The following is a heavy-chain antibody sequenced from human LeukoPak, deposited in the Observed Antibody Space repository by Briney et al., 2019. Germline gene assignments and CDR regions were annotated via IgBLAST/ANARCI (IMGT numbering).Heavy chain of an antibody. CDR1: GFTFTSPA. J-gene: IGHJ5*02. CDR3: AARYFDWLSPPFDP. V-gene: IGHV1-58*01. CDR2: IVVASGYT. D-gene: IGHD3-9*01. Sequence: GASVKVSCKASGFTFTSPAVQWVRQARGQRLEWIGWIVVASGYTNYAQKFQERVTITRDMSTSTAYMELSSLRSEDTAVYYCAARYFDWLSPPFDPWGQGTLVTVSS.